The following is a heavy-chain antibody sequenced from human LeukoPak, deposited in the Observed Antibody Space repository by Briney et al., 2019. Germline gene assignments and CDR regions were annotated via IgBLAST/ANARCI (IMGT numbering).Heavy chain of an antibody. CDR1: GFTFSSYG. D-gene: IGHD3-22*01. V-gene: IGHV3-33*06. CDR3: AKDELRITMIVVVAALEYFQH. J-gene: IGHJ1*01. Sequence: GGSLRLSCAASGFTFSSYGMHWVRQAPGKGLEWVAVIWYDGSNKYYADSVKGRFTISRDNSKNTLYLQMNSLRAEDTAVYYCAKDELRITMIVVVAALEYFQHWGQGTLVTVSS. CDR2: IWYDGSNK.